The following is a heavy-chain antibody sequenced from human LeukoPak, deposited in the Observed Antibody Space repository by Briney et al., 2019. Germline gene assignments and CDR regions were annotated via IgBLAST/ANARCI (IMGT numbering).Heavy chain of an antibody. CDR1: GYTFTGYY. CDR2: INPNSGDT. Sequence: VASVKVSCKTSGYTFTGYYMHWVRQAPGQGLEWMGRINPNSGDTNYAQKFQGRVTMTRDTSISTAYMELSRLRSDDTAIYYCAKYGPQDSGSSHFDYWGQGALVTVSS. J-gene: IGHJ4*02. D-gene: IGHD1-26*01. CDR3: AKYGPQDSGSSHFDY. V-gene: IGHV1-2*06.